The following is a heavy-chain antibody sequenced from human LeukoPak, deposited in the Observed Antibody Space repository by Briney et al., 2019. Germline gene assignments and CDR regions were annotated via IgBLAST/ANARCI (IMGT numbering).Heavy chain of an antibody. D-gene: IGHD3-10*01. Sequence: SETLSLTCTASGGSISNDYWSWIRQPPGKGLEWIGFIYYTGSTNYNPSLKSRVTISVDTSKNQLSLRLTSVTAADTAVYYCARDRGSMGGFDYWGQGTLVTVSS. CDR3: ARDRGSMGGFDY. J-gene: IGHJ4*02. CDR2: IYYTGST. CDR1: GGSISNDY. V-gene: IGHV4-59*01.